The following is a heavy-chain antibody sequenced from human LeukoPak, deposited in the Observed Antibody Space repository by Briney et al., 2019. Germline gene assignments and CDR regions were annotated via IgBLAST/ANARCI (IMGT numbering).Heavy chain of an antibody. CDR2: ISGDGGST. J-gene: IGHJ6*02. V-gene: IGHV3-23*01. CDR3: AKRSRRLTIVRGVPREDV. Sequence: PGGSLRLSCAASGFTFSSYAMSWVRQAPGKGLEWVSAISGDGGSTYYIDSVKGRFTIFRDNSKNTVYLEMSSLRAEDTAVYYCAKRSRRLTIVRGVPREDVWGQGTTVTVSS. CDR1: GFTFSSYA. D-gene: IGHD3-10*01.